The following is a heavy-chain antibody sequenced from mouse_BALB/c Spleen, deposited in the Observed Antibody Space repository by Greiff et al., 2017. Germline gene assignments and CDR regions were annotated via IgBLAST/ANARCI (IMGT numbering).Heavy chain of an antibody. CDR2: IWAGGST. CDR3: ASPYGYSWFAY. Sequence: VTLVESGPGLVAPSQSLSITCPVSGFSLTSYGVHWVRQPPGKGLEWLGVIWAGGSTNYNSALMSRLSISKDNSKSQVFLKMNSLQTDDTAMYYCASPYGYSWFAYWGQGTLVTVSA. D-gene: IGHD2-2*01. V-gene: IGHV2-9*02. J-gene: IGHJ3*01. CDR1: GFSLTSYG.